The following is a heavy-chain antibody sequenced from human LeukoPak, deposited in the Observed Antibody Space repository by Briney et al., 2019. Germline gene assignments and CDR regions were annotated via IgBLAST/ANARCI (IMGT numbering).Heavy chain of an antibody. CDR2: FNPGDGET. Sequence: ASVKVSCKVSGYTLTELYMHWVRQAPGKGLEWMGGFNPGDGETICAQKFQGRVTMTEDTSADTAYMELSSLRSEDTAVYYCATLYDSSGYYYVAFDYWGQGTLVTVSS. CDR1: GYTLTELY. V-gene: IGHV1-24*01. CDR3: ATLYDSSGYYYVAFDY. D-gene: IGHD3-22*01. J-gene: IGHJ4*02.